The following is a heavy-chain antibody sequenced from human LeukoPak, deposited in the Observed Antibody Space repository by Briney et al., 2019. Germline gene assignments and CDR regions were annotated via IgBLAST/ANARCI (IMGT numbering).Heavy chain of an antibody. CDR3: ARDPEGY. CDR2: INPSGGST. V-gene: IGHV1-46*01. CDR1: GYTLTELS. J-gene: IGHJ4*02. Sequence: ASVKVSCKVSGYTLTELSMHWVRQAPGQGLEWMGIINPSGGSTSYAQKFQGRVTMTRDTSTSTVYMELSSLRSEDTAVYYCARDPEGYWGQGTLVTVSS.